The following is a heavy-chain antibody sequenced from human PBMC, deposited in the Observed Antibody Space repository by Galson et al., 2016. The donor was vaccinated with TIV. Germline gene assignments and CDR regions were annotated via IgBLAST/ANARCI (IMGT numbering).Heavy chain of an antibody. CDR2: IYYSGST. CDR3: ARDLNWGSGPRTSAFDI. CDR1: GASIGSHY. D-gene: IGHD7-27*01. Sequence: ETLSLTCSVSGASIGSHYWNWLRQPPGKGLEWIGYIYYSGSTNYNPSLKSRVTISADTSKRQISLKLTSVSAADTAVYYCARDLNWGSGPRTSAFDIWGQGTMVTVSS. V-gene: IGHV4-59*11. J-gene: IGHJ3*02.